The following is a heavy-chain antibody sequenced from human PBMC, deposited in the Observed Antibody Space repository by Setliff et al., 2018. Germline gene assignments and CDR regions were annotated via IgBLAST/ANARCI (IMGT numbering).Heavy chain of an antibody. V-gene: IGHV3-7*01. CDR2: IKQDGSEK. D-gene: IGHD3-10*01. J-gene: IGHJ6*02. Sequence: PGGSLRLSCAASGFTFSSYWMSWVRQAPGKGLEWVANIKQDGSEKYYVDSVKGRFTISRDNAKNSLYLQMNSLRAEDTAVYYCARDHDGSQYYYYYYGMDVWGQGTTVTVSS. CDR1: GFTFSSYW. CDR3: ARDHDGSQYYYYYYGMDV.